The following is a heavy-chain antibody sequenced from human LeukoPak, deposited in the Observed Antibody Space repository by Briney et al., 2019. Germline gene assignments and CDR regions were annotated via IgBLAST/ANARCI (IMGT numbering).Heavy chain of an antibody. CDR2: ISSSSSYI. CDR1: GFTFSSYS. D-gene: IGHD5-24*01. J-gene: IGHJ4*02. CDR3: ARDGYNFDVGDDY. Sequence: GGSLRLSCAASGFTFSSYSMNWVRQAPGKGLEWVSSISSSSSYIYYADSVKGRFTISRDNAKNSLYLQMNSLSAEDTAVYYCARDGYNFDVGDDYWGQGTLVTVSS. V-gene: IGHV3-21*01.